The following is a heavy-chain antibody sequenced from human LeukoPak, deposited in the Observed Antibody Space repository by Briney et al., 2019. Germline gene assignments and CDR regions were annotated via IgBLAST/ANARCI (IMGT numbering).Heavy chain of an antibody. CDR3: ARVPPRFPCGSYRFNWFDP. CDR1: GGSFSGYY. CDR2: INHSGST. J-gene: IGHJ5*02. Sequence: SETLSLACAVYGGSFSGYYWSWIRQPPGKGLEWIGEINHSGSTNYNPSLKSRVTISVDTSKNQFSLKLSSVTAADTAVYYCARVPPRFPCGSYRFNWFDPWGQGTLVTVSS. V-gene: IGHV4-34*01. D-gene: IGHD3-16*02.